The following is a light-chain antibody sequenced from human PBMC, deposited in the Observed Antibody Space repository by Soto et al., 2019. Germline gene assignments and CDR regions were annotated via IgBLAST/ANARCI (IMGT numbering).Light chain of an antibody. CDR3: QQYNGWPWT. CDR2: GAS. CDR1: QTINNN. V-gene: IGKV3-15*01. J-gene: IGKJ1*01. Sequence: VMTQAPATLSVSPGERATLSCRASQTINNNIAWYQLKDGQVPRLLIYGASTRATDIPARFSGSGSGTEFTLTITGLQSEDFAVYYCQQYNGWPWTFGLGTKVDIK.